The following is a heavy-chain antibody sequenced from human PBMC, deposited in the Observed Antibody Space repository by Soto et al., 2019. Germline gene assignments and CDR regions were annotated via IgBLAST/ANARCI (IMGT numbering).Heavy chain of an antibody. V-gene: IGHV4-34*01. CDR1: GGSFSGYY. CDR2: INHSGST. Sequence: LSLTCAVYGGSFSGYYWSWIRQPPGKGLEWIGEINHSGSTNYNPSLKSRVTISVDTSKNQFSLKLSSVTAADTAVYYCARQRIMITFGGVIVIPYYYYGMDVWGQGTTVTVS. J-gene: IGHJ6*02. CDR3: ARQRIMITFGGVIVIPYYYYGMDV. D-gene: IGHD3-16*02.